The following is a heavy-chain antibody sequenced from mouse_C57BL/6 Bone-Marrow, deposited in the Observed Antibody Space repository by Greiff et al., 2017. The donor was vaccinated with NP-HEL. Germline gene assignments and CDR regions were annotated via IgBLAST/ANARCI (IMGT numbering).Heavy chain of an antibody. V-gene: IGHV5-9*01. D-gene: IGHD3-3*01. Sequence: EVKLMESGGGLVKPGGSLKLSCAASGFTFSSYTMSWVRQTPEKRLEWVATISGGGGNTYYPDSVKGRVTISRDNAKNTLYLQMSSLRSEDTALYYCARQRGQYAMDYWGQGTSVTVSS. CDR1: GFTFSSYT. CDR2: ISGGGGNT. J-gene: IGHJ4*01. CDR3: ARQRGQYAMDY.